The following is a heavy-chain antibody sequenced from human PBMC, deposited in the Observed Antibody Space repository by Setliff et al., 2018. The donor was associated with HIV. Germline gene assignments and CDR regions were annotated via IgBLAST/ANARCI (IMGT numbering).Heavy chain of an antibody. CDR3: GRSGKSGELYAY. CDR2: IYPIDSDT. J-gene: IGHJ4*02. Sequence: RGSLKISCKGSGYSFTNYWVGWVRQMPGRGLEWMGIIYPIDSDTKYSPSFWGRVTISVDKSTNTAYLHWNSLRPADTAMYYCGRSGKSGELYAYWGQGTQVTVS. V-gene: IGHV5-51*01. CDR1: GYSFTNYW. D-gene: IGHD3-10*01.